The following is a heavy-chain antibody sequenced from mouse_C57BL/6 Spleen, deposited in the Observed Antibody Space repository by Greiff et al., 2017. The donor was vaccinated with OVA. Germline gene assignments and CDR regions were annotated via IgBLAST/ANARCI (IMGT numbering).Heavy chain of an antibody. J-gene: IGHJ1*03. CDR1: GYTFTSYD. D-gene: IGHD4-1*01. Sequence: VQLQQSGPELVKPGASVKLSCKASGYTFTSYDITWVKQRPGQGLEWIGWIYPRAGSTKYNEKFKGKATLTVDTSSSTAYMELHSLTSEDSAVYFCARGNWDPWYVEVWGTGTTVTVAA. CDR3: ARGNWDPWYVEV. CDR2: IYPRAGST. V-gene: IGHV1-85*01.